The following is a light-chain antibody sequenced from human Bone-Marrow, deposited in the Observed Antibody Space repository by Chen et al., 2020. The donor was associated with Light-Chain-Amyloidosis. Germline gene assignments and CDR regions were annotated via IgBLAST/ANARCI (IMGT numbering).Light chain of an antibody. Sequence: QSALTQPASVSGSPGQSLTFSCTGTSSDVVGENHFAWYQQHPDKAPKLMIYEVTNRPSWVPDRFSSSKSDITASLTISGLQTEDEADYFCSSYTITNTLVFGSGTRVTVL. J-gene: IGLJ1*01. CDR2: EVT. CDR1: SSDVVGENH. CDR3: SSYTITNTLV. V-gene: IGLV2-14*01.